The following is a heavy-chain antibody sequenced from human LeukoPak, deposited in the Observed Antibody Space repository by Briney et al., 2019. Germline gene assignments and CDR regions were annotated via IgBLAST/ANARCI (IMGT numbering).Heavy chain of an antibody. V-gene: IGHV3-30*18. J-gene: IGHJ4*02. CDR1: GFTFSSYG. CDR3: AKEDRYYGSLDY. D-gene: IGHD3-3*01. CDR2: ISYDGSNK. Sequence: GRSLRLSCAAPGFTFSSYGMHWVRQAPGKGLEWVAVISYDGSNKYYADSVKGRFTISRDNSKNTLYLQMNSLRAEDTAVYYCAKEDRYYGSLDYWGQGTLVTVSS.